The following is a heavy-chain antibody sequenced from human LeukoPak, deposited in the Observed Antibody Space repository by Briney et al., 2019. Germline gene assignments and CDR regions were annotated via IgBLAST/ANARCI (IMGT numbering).Heavy chain of an antibody. J-gene: IGHJ3*01. CDR2: IYPGDSDT. V-gene: IGHV5-51*01. D-gene: IGHD3-10*01. Sequence: GGSLKISCQGSGFTFTKNWIGWVRQMPGKGLEWMGIIYPGDSDTRYSLSFQGQVTISADKSIRTAYLQWTSLKASDTAMDFCGRRGDLVRGLSNGGLDLWGKGKRVTV. CDR3: GRRGDLVRGLSNGGLDL. CDR1: GFTFTKNW.